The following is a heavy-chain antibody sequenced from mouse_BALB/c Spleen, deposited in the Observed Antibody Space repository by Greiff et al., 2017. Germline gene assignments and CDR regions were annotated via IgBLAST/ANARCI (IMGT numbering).Heavy chain of an antibody. CDR3: ARGYGSRGYFDV. V-gene: IGHV5-17*02. J-gene: IGHJ1*01. CDR2: ISSGSSTI. CDR1: GFTFSSFG. D-gene: IGHD2-2*01. Sequence: EVQRVESGGGLVQPGGSRKLSCAASGFTFSSFGMHWVRQAPEKGLEWVAYISSGSSTIYYADTVKGRFTISRDNPKNTLFLQRTSLRSEDTAMYYCARGYGSRGYFDVWGAGTTVTVSS.